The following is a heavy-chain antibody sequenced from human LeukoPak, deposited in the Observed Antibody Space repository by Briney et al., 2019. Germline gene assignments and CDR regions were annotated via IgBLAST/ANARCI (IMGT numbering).Heavy chain of an antibody. CDR1: GGSFSGYY. Sequence: PSETLSLTCAVYGGSFSGYYWSWIRQPPGKGLEWIGEINHSGSTNYNPSLKSRVTISVDTSKNQFSLKLSSVTAADTAVYYCARDDYSRDLYGFDIWGQGTMVAVSS. CDR3: ARDDYSRDLYGFDI. J-gene: IGHJ3*02. V-gene: IGHV4-34*01. CDR2: INHSGST. D-gene: IGHD3-22*01.